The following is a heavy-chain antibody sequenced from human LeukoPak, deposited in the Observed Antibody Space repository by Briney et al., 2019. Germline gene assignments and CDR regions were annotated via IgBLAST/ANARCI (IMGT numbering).Heavy chain of an antibody. V-gene: IGHV3-9*01. J-gene: IGHJ4*02. D-gene: IGHD3-10*01. Sequence: PGGSLRLSCAASGFTFDDYAMHWVRQVPEKGLEWVSGISWNSGNIGYADSVKGRFTISRDNAKNSLFLQMNSLRAEDTALYFCSKDIGTGTYYYFDSWGQGTLVTVSS. CDR3: SKDIGTGTYYYFDS. CDR1: GFTFDDYA. CDR2: ISWNSGNI.